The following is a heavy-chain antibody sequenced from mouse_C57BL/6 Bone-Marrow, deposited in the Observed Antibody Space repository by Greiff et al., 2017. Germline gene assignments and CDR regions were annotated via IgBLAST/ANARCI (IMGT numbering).Heavy chain of an antibody. CDR1: GYTFTSYG. J-gene: IGHJ2*01. CDR2: IYPRSGNT. V-gene: IGHV1-81*01. CDR3: ASPLGSTYFDY. D-gene: IGHD3-1*01. Sequence: QVQLQQSGAELARPGASVKLSCKASGYTFTSYGISWVKQRTGQGLEWIGEIYPRSGNTYYKEKFKGKATLTADKSSSTAYMELRSLTAEDSSVYFCASPLGSTYFDYWGQGTTLTVSS.